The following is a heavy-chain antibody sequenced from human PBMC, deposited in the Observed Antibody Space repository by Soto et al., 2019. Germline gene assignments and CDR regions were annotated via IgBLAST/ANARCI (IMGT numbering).Heavy chain of an antibody. CDR1: GFTFSSFE. J-gene: IGHJ4*02. CDR2: IGRSGETI. V-gene: IGHV3-48*03. D-gene: IGHD6-6*01. Sequence: GGSLRLSCVGSGFTFSSFEMNWVRQTPGKGLEWLSYIGRSGETIYYADSVKGRFTISRDNAKSSLFLQLTGLRDEDTGIYYCARDSRGGAARRPTFYYWGRGTLVTVSS. CDR3: ARDSRGGAARRPTFYY.